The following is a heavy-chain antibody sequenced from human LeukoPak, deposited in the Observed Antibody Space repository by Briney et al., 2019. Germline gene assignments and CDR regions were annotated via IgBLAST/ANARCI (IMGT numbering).Heavy chain of an antibody. Sequence: GASVKVSCKASGYTFTGAYMHWVRQAPGQGLEWMGWINPNGGGTQFAQKFQGRVTMTRDTSISTAYMELDRLRSDDTAVYYCARVLFNSGYDFWGQGTLVTVSS. D-gene: IGHD2-21*01. CDR2: INPNGGGT. CDR3: ARVLFNSGYDF. J-gene: IGHJ4*02. V-gene: IGHV1-2*02. CDR1: GYTFTGAY.